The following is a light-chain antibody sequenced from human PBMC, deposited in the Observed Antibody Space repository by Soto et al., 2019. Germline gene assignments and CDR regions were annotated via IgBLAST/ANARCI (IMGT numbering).Light chain of an antibody. Sequence: EIVLTQSPGTLSLSPGNRATLSCRASQSVSSSFLAWYQQRPGQAPRLLIYGTSSRATGIPDRFSGSGSGTDFTLTISRLEPEDFAVYYCQQFDSSLTFGKGTTVEI. CDR1: QSVSSSF. J-gene: IGKJ1*01. CDR2: GTS. CDR3: QQFDSSLT. V-gene: IGKV3-20*01.